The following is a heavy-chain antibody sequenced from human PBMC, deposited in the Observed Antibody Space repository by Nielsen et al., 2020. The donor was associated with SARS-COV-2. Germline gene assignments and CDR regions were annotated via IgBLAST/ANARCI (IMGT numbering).Heavy chain of an antibody. CDR2: ISWNSGSI. V-gene: IGHV3-9*01. CDR3: ARAPAPLVPAASWYFDL. Sequence: SLKISCAASGFTFDDYAMHWVRQAPGKGLEWVSGISWNSGSIGYADSVKGRFTISRDNAKNSLYLQMNSLRAEDTALYHCARAPAPLVPAASWYFDLWGRGTLVTVSS. CDR1: GFTFDDYA. J-gene: IGHJ2*01. D-gene: IGHD2-2*01.